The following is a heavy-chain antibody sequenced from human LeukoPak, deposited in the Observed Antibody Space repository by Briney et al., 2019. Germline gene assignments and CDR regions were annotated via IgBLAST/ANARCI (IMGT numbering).Heavy chain of an antibody. J-gene: IGHJ6*02. V-gene: IGHV3-23*01. CDR2: ISGSGGST. Sequence: GGSLRLSCAASGFTFSSYAMSWVRQTPGKGLEWVSAISGSGGSTYYADSVKGRFTISRDNSKNTLYLQMNSLRAEDTAVYYCAKDTRRAAAADDYYYGMDVWGQGTTVTVSS. D-gene: IGHD6-13*01. CDR3: AKDTRRAAAADDYYYGMDV. CDR1: GFTFSSYA.